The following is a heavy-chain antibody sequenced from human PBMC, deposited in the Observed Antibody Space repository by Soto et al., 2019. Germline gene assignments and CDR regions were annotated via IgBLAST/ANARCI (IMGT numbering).Heavy chain of an antibody. CDR2: MSYDGSSI. V-gene: IGHV3-30-3*01. J-gene: IGHJ4*02. D-gene: IGHD3-10*01. Sequence: QVQLVESGGGAVQPGMSLRLSCATSGFIFSDYAMHWVRQAPGKGLEWVTLMSYDGSSIHYSDSVRGRFTISRENSKNTLALQRNSLRLDVSGVYYCARGTGSGSYLVDYWCQGTLDIVSS. CDR1: GFIFSDYA. CDR3: ARGTGSGSYLVDY.